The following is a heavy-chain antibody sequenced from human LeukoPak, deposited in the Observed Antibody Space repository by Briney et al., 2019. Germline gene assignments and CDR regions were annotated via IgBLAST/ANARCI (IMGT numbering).Heavy chain of an antibody. CDR3: AKDPTSYYYDSSGYYNGY. V-gene: IGHV3-21*01. CDR1: GFTFSSYS. J-gene: IGHJ4*02. Sequence: PGGSLRLSCAASGFTFSSYSMNWVRQAPGKGLEWVSSISSSSSYIYYADSVKGRFTISRDNAKNTLYLQMNSLRAEDTAVYYCAKDPTSYYYDSSGYYNGYWGQGTLVTVSS. CDR2: ISSSSSYI. D-gene: IGHD3-22*01.